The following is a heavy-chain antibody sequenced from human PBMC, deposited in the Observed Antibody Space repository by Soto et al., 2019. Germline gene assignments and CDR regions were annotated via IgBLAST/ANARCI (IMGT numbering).Heavy chain of an antibody. V-gene: IGHV3-7*01. D-gene: IGHD2-8*01. CDR1: GFTFSSYW. Sequence: SLRLSCAASGFTFSSYWMSWARQAPGKGLEWVANIKQDGSEKYYVDSVKGRFTISRDNAKNSLYLQMNSLRAEDTAVYYCAREVIVLMVYAPKGWFDPWGQGTLVTVSS. CDR2: IKQDGSEK. CDR3: AREVIVLMVYAPKGWFDP. J-gene: IGHJ5*02.